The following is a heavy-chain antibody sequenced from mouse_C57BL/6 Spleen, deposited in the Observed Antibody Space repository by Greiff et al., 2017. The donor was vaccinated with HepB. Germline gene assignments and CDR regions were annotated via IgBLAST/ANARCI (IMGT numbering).Heavy chain of an antibody. D-gene: IGHD2-4*01. V-gene: IGHV1-81*01. CDR1: GYTFTSYG. J-gene: IGHJ2*01. CDR3: ARSMGLRQGSDY. CDR2: IYPRSGNT. Sequence: VQLQESGAELARPGASVKLSCKASGYTFTSYGISWVKQRTGQGLEWIGEIYPRSGNTYYNEKFKGKATLTADKSSSTAYMELRSLTSEDAAVYFCARSMGLRQGSDYWGQGTTLTVSS.